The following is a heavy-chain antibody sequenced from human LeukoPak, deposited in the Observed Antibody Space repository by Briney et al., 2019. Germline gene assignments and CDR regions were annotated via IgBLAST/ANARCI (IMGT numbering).Heavy chain of an antibody. D-gene: IGHD6-6*01. CDR3: ARDGPTRPDFDL. V-gene: IGHV4-4*07. Sequence: PSETLSLTCTVSGVSISSYYWSWIRQPAGKGLEWIGRIYTSGSTNYNPSLKSRVTMSVDTSKNQFSLKLSSVPAADTAVYYCARDGPTRPDFDLCGRGTLVTVSS. CDR2: IYTSGST. CDR1: GVSISSYY. J-gene: IGHJ2*01.